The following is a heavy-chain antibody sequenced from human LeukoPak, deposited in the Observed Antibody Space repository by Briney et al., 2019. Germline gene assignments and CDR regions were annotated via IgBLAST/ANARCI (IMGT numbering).Heavy chain of an antibody. J-gene: IGHJ4*02. D-gene: IGHD5-24*01. CDR1: GFTFSSYG. Sequence: GGSLRLSCAASGFTFSSYGMSWVRQAPGKGLEWVSSISNSGGSTYHADSVKGRFTISRDNSKNTLYLQMNSLRADDTAVYYCVREADGYNGLAYWGQGTLVTVSS. CDR2: ISNSGGST. CDR3: VREADGYNGLAY. V-gene: IGHV3-23*01.